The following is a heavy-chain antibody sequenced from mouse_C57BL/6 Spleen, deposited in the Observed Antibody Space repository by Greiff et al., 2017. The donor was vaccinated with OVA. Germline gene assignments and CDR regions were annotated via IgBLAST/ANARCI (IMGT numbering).Heavy chain of an antibody. V-gene: IGHV5-6*01. CDR2: ISSGGSYT. CDR3: ARMGVYYGNHYYAMDC. Sequence: EVLLVESGGDLVKPGGSLKLSCAASGFTFSSYGMSWVRQTPDKRLEWVATISSGGSYTYYPDRVKGRFTISRDNAKNTLYLQMSSLKSEDTAMYYCARMGVYYGNHYYAMDCWGQGTSVTVSS. CDR1: GFTFSSYG. D-gene: IGHD2-1*01. J-gene: IGHJ4*01.